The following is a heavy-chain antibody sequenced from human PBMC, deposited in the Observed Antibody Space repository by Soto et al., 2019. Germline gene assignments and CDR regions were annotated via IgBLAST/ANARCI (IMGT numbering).Heavy chain of an antibody. CDR1: GGTFSSYA. CDR3: ARYWYYDFWSGYSNNWFDP. CDR2: IIPIFGTA. Sequence: ASVKVSCKASGGTFSSYAISWVRQAPGQGLEWMGGIIPIFGTANYAQKFQGRVTITADKSTSTAYMELSSLRSEDTAVYYCARYWYYDFWSGYSNNWFDPWGQGTLVTVS. D-gene: IGHD3-3*01. J-gene: IGHJ5*02. V-gene: IGHV1-69*06.